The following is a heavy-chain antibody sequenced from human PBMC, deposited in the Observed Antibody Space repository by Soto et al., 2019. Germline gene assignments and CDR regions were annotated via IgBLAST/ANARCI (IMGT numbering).Heavy chain of an antibody. J-gene: IGHJ3*02. CDR3: ARLVSSGWPDAFDI. V-gene: IGHV3-48*01. D-gene: IGHD6-19*01. CDR1: GFTFRNYG. CDR2: IGIGSSTK. Sequence: GGSLRLSCAASGFTFRNYGINWVRQAPGKGLEWVSYIGIGSSTKYYADSVKGQVTISADKSISTAYPQWSSLKASDTAMYYCARLVSSGWPDAFDIWGQGTMVTVSS.